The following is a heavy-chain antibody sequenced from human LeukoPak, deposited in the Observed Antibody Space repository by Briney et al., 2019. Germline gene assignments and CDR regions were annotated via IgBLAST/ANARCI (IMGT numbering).Heavy chain of an antibody. CDR3: ARHRYYYGSGNSY. J-gene: IGHJ4*02. D-gene: IGHD3-10*01. CDR2: IYYSGST. Sequence: SETLSLTCTVSGTSISSHYWGWIRQPPGKGLEWIGSIYYSGSTYYNPSLKSRVTIPVDTSKNQFSLKLSSVTAADTAVYYCARHRYYYGSGNSYWGQGTLVTVSS. CDR1: GTSISSHY. V-gene: IGHV4-39*01.